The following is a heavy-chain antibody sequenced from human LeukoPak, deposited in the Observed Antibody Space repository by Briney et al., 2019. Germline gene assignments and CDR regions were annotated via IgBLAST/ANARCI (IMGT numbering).Heavy chain of an antibody. CDR3: AREYYTGVPSTP. CDR1: GFTFRSYW. D-gene: IGHD3-10*01. J-gene: IGHJ5*02. V-gene: IGHV3-74*01. CDR2: FRGDSSGP. Sequence: PGGSLRLSCAASGFTFRSYWMHWVRETRGKGGVCLLRFRGDSSGPGYADSVKGRFTISRDNAKNTLYLQMNSLRAEDTGLYYCAREYYTGVPSTPCGQGHLVPVSS.